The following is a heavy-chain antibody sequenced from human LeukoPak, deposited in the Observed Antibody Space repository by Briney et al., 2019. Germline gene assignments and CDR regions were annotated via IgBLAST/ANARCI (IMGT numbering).Heavy chain of an antibody. CDR1: GGSISSSSYY. J-gene: IGHJ4*02. V-gene: IGHV4-39*07. CDR2: IYYSGST. CDR3: ARVGYSGSLDY. Sequence: SETLSLTCTVSGGSISSSSYYWGWIRQPPGKGLEWIGSIYYSGSTYYNPSLKSRVTISVDTSKNQFSLKLSSVTAADTAVYYCARVGYSGSLDYWGQGTLVTVSS. D-gene: IGHD1-26*01.